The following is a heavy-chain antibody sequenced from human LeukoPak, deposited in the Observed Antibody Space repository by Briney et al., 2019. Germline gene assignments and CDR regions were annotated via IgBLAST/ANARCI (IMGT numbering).Heavy chain of an antibody. Sequence: GGSLRLSCAASGFTLSSYAMSWVRQAPGKGLEWVSAISGSGGSTYYADSVKGRFTISRDNSKNTLYLQMNSLRAEDTAVYYCAKEGAAAGTDYYYYYMDVWGKGTTLTVSS. J-gene: IGHJ6*03. CDR2: ISGSGGST. V-gene: IGHV3-23*01. D-gene: IGHD6-13*01. CDR1: GFTLSSYA. CDR3: AKEGAAAGTDYYYYYMDV.